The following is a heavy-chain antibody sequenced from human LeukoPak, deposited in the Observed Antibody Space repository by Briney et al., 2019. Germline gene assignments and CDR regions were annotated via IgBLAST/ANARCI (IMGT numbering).Heavy chain of an antibody. J-gene: IGHJ4*02. V-gene: IGHV3-48*04. CDR2: ISSSSSTI. D-gene: IGHD2-21*01. CDR3: ARDIPAPGDAKFGC. Sequence: PGGSLRLSCAASGFTLSSYSMNWVRQAPGKGLEWVSYISSSSSTIYYADSVKGRFTISRDNAKNSLYLQMNSLRAEDTAVYYCARDIPAPGDAKFGCWGQGALVTVSS. CDR1: GFTLSSYS.